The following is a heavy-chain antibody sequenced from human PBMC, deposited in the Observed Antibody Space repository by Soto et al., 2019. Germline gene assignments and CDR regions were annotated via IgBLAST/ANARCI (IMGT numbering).Heavy chain of an antibody. CDR2: IYHSGST. V-gene: IGHV4-38-2*02. D-gene: IGHD3-22*01. CDR3: ARDIHYDSSGYYGYLDY. J-gene: IGHJ4*02. Sequence: PSETLSLTCAVSGYSISLGYYWGWIRQPPGKGLEWIGYIYHSGSTYYNPSLKSRVTISVDTSKNQFSLKLSSVTAADTAVYYCARDIHYDSSGYYGYLDYWGQGTLVTVSS. CDR1: GYSISLGYY.